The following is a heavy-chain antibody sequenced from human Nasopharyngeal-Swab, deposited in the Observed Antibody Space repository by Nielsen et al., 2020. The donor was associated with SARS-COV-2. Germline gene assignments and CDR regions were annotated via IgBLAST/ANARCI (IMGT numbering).Heavy chain of an antibody. CDR2: ISYDGSNK. D-gene: IGHD6-13*01. J-gene: IGHJ5*02. CDR1: GFTFSSYG. V-gene: IGHV3-30*18. Sequence: GGSLRLFCAASGFTFSSYGMHWVRQAPGKGLEWVAVISYDGSNKYYADSVKGRFTISRDNSKNTLYLQMNSLRAEDTAVYYCAKDGGTSSSLLGPWGQGTLVTVSS. CDR3: AKDGGTSSSLLGP.